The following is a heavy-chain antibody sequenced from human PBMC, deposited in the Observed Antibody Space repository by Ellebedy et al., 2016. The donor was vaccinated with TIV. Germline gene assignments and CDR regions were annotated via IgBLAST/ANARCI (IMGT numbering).Heavy chain of an antibody. V-gene: IGHV3-30*18. D-gene: IGHD4-23*01. J-gene: IGHJ4*02. CDR1: GFYFGAYG. CDR3: AKELPPWEYGGNYFDY. Sequence: GESLKISCKGSGFYFGAYGIHWVRQVPGKGLEWVAVIGFDGNKKVYQTSVKGRFIVSRDNSKNTLYLQMNSLRGDDTAVYFCAKELPPWEYGGNYFDYWGQGTLVTVSS. CDR2: IGFDGNKK.